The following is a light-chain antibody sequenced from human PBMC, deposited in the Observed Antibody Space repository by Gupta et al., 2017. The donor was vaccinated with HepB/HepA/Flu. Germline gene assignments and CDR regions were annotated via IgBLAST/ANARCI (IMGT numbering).Light chain of an antibody. CDR1: SANSGGGDD. CDR3: QSYDSSLSGYV. CDR2: GNS. J-gene: IGLJ1*01. V-gene: IGLV1-40*01. Sequence: QSVLTQPPSVSGAPGQRVTISATGSSANSGGGDDVHWDQQHPGPAPKLLIYGNSNRPSGAPARFSGSKSGTSASLAITGLQAEDEADYYCQSYDSSLSGYVFGTGTKVTVL.